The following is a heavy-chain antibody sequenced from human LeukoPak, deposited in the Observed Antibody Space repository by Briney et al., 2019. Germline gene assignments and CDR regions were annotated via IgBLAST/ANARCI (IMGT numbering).Heavy chain of an antibody. J-gene: IGHJ4*02. Sequence: PSETLSLTCAVSGYSISSGFHWGWIRQPPGKGLEWIGSIYHSGSTYYNPSLKSRVTISVDTPKTQFSLKLSSVTAADTAVYFCARVQPESVGVARLGSDYWGQGTLVTVSS. CDR1: GYSISSGFH. V-gene: IGHV4-38-2*01. D-gene: IGHD6-19*01. CDR2: IYHSGST. CDR3: ARVQPESVGVARLGSDY.